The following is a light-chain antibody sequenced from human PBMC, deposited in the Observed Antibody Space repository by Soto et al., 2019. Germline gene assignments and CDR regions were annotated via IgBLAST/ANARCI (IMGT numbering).Light chain of an antibody. CDR3: QQYGSSPRT. CDR1: QSLSSN. CDR2: GAS. V-gene: IGKV3-20*01. Sequence: MVLPQSQASQSGCLGERGTFSCWASQSLSSNLAWYQQKPGQAPRLLIYGASSRATGIPDRFSGSGSGTDFTLSGSGLEPEDFAGYYCQQYGSSPRTFGQGTKLDIK. J-gene: IGKJ1*01.